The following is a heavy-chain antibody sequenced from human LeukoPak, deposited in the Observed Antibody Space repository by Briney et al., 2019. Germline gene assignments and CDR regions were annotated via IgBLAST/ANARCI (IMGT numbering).Heavy chain of an antibody. CDR2: LYASGST. CDR3: ARSYGGNSGRYYYYYMDV. J-gene: IGHJ6*03. V-gene: IGHV4-4*07. CDR1: GGSISSYH. D-gene: IGHD4-23*01. Sequence: PSEALSLTCSVSGGSISSYHWSWIRQPAGKGLEWIGRLYASGSTIYNPSLKSRVTISVDTSKNQFSLKLSSVTAADTAVYYCARSYGGNSGRYYYYYMDVWGEGTTVTVSS.